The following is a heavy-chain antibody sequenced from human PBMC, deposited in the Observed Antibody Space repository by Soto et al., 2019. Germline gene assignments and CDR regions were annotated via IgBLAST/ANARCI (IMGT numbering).Heavy chain of an antibody. Sequence: QVQLVQSGAEVKKPGSSVKVSCKASVGTFSSYTISWVRQAPGQGLEWKGRIIPILGIANYAQKFQGRVTHYWDQSTSKAYKGVSSLRSEGTGVGCCARRGGRLPFDCWGQGTLVTVS. CDR2: IIPILGIA. CDR1: VGTFSSYT. CDR3: ARRGGRLPFDC. D-gene: IGHD1-26*01. J-gene: IGHJ4*02. V-gene: IGHV1-69*02.